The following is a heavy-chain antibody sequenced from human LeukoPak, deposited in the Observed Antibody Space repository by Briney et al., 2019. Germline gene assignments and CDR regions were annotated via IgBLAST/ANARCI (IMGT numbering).Heavy chain of an antibody. CDR1: GGSISSYY. V-gene: IGHV4-59*01. CDR3: ARGARYSSGWYDY. D-gene: IGHD6-19*01. Sequence: SETLSLTCTVSGGSISSYYWSWIRQPPGKGLEWIGYIYFSGSTNYNPSLKSRVTISVDTSKNRFSLKLSSVTAADTAVYYCARGARYSSGWYDYWGQGTLVTVSS. J-gene: IGHJ4*02. CDR2: IYFSGST.